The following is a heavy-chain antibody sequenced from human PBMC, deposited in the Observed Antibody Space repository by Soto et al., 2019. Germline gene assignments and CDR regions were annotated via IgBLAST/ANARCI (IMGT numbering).Heavy chain of an antibody. CDR2: ISGSGGGT. Sequence: GGSLRLSCAASGFTFSSYAMSWVRQAPGQGLEWVSSISGSGGGTYYADSVKGRFTFARDNSKNTLYLQMSSLRAEDTAVYYCAKFGMATTKRSPPYYIDYWGQGALVTVSS. CDR1: GFTFSSYA. V-gene: IGHV3-23*01. CDR3: AKFGMATTKRSPPYYIDY. D-gene: IGHD1-1*01. J-gene: IGHJ4*02.